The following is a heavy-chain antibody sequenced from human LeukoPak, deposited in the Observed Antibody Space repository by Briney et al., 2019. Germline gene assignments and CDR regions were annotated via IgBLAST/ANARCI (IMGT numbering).Heavy chain of an antibody. CDR2: ISYDGSNK. CDR1: GFTFSSYA. CDR3: ARVAARSLEWYYFDY. Sequence: PGGSLRLSCAASGFTFSSYAMHWVRQAPGKGLEWVAVISYDGSNKYYADSVKGRFTISRDNSKNTLYLQMNSLRAEDTAVYYCARVAARSLEWYYFDYWGQGTLVTVSS. V-gene: IGHV3-30*04. J-gene: IGHJ4*02. D-gene: IGHD3-3*01.